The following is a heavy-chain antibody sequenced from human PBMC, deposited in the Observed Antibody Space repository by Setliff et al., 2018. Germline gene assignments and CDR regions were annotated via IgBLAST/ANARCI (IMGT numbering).Heavy chain of an antibody. D-gene: IGHD3-22*01. CDR2: ISVYNGNT. V-gene: IGHV1-18*01. CDR3: ASSVDYYDRSGYPYAMDV. J-gene: IGHJ6*02. CDR1: GYTFTRNG. Sequence: ASVKVSCKASGYTFTRNGINWVRQAPGQGLEWMGWISVYNGNTHYAQKFQGRVTMTTDTSTTTAYMDLRSLRSDDTAVYYCASSVDYYDRSGYPYAMDVWGQGTTVTVS.